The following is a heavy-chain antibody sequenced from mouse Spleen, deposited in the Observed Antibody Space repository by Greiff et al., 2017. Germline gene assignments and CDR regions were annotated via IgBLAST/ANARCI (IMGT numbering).Heavy chain of an antibody. CDR3: AGGDYGRSYDYFDV. V-gene: IGHV1-69*01. CDR2: IDPADSYT. Sequence: VQLQQPGAELVMPGASVKLSCKASGYTFTSYWMHWVKQRPGQGLEWIGEIDPADSYTNYNQMFKGKATLTVDKSSSTAYMQLSRLTSEDSAVYYCAGGDYGRSYDYFDVWGTGTTVTVSS. J-gene: IGHJ1*03. CDR1: GYTFTSYW. D-gene: IGHD1-1*01.